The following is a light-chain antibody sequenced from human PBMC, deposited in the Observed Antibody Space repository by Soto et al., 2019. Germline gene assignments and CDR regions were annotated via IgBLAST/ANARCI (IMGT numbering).Light chain of an antibody. V-gene: IGLV3-9*01. CDR1: DIRTKN. CDR3: QVWDSSSAVV. J-gene: IGLJ2*01. Sequence: SYELTQPPSVSVALGQTARITCGGNDIRTKNVHWYQQKPGQAPVLVIHRDSNRPSGIPERISGSNSGNTATLTISRAQVRDEADYYCQVWDSSSAVVFGAGTKLTVL. CDR2: RDS.